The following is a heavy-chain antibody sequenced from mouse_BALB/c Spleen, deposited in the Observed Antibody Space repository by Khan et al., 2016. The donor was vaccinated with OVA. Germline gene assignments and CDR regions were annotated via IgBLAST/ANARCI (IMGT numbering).Heavy chain of an antibody. Sequence: QIQLVQSGPELKKPGETVKISCKASGNTFTNYGMNWVKQSPGKGLKWMGWINTYTGEPTYADDFKGRFAFSLESSASTAYLQINNLKNEDTATYFCARPPYFSYVMVYWGQGTSVTVSS. CDR2: INTYTGEP. D-gene: IGHD2-10*01. J-gene: IGHJ4*01. V-gene: IGHV9-3-1*01. CDR3: ARPPYFSYVMVY. CDR1: GNTFTNYG.